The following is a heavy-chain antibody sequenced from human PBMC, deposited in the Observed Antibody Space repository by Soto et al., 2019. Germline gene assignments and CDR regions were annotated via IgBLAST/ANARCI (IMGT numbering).Heavy chain of an antibody. V-gene: IGHV3-20*04. CDR2: INWNGGST. Sequence: EVQLVESGGGVARPGGSLRLSCAASGFTFDDYGMSWVRQAPGKGLEWVSGINWNGGSTGYADSVKGRFTISRDNAKNSLYLQMNSLRAEDTALYYCASLNNWNDAGALDYWGQGTLVTVSS. CDR3: ASLNNWNDAGALDY. D-gene: IGHD1-1*01. J-gene: IGHJ4*02. CDR1: GFTFDDYG.